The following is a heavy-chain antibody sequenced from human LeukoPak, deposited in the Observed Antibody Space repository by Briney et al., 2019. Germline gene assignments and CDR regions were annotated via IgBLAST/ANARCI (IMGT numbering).Heavy chain of an antibody. D-gene: IGHD3-16*01. Sequence: PSETLSLTCTVSGGSISSYYWSWIQQPPGKGLEWIGYIYYSGSTNYNPSLKSRVTISVDTSKNQFSLKLSSVTAADTAVYYCARDLEGGAVDYWGQGTLVTVSS. CDR1: GGSISSYY. CDR3: ARDLEGGAVDY. CDR2: IYYSGST. V-gene: IGHV4-59*01. J-gene: IGHJ4*02.